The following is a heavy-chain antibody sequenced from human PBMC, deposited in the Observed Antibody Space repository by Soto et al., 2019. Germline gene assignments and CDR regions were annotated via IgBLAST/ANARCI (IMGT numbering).Heavy chain of an antibody. CDR3: AKDGFCSSTGCYPNHFNH. CDR2: ISLDGSNK. J-gene: IGHJ4*02. Sequence: QVQLVEPGGGVVQPGTSLRLACAASGLTFSHYGMHWVRQAPGKGLEWVALISLDGSNKYYADSVRGRFTISRDNSKNTLYLQIDSLRVEDTAVYYCAKDGFCSSTGCYPNHFNHWGQGALVTVSS. V-gene: IGHV3-30*18. CDR1: GLTFSHYG. D-gene: IGHD2-2*03.